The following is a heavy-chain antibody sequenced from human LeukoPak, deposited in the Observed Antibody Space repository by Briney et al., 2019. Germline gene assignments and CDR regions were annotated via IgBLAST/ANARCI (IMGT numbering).Heavy chain of an antibody. CDR1: GYTFTSHD. J-gene: IGHJ6*02. V-gene: IGHV1-8*01. Sequence: PGASVKVSCKASGYTFTSHDIDWVRQATGQGLEWMGWMNPNSGNTGYAQKFQGRVTMTRDTSISTVYMELSSLTSEDTAVYYCARGLVRGRFDRDVWGQGTTVTASS. CDR2: MNPNSGNT. CDR3: ARGLVRGRFDRDV. D-gene: IGHD3-10*01.